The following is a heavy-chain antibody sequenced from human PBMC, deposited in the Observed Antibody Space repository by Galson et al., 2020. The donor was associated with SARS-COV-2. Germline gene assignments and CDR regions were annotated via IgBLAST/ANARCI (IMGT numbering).Heavy chain of an antibody. V-gene: IGHV1-69*13. CDR1: GGTFSSYA. J-gene: IGHJ3*02. D-gene: IGHD4-17*01. CDR3: ASGTVTYHDAFDI. Sequence: SVKVSCKASGGTFSSYAISWVRQAPGQGLEWMGGIIPIFGTANYAQKFQGRVTITADESTSTAYMELSSLRSEDTAVYYCASGTVTYHDAFDIWGQGTMVTVSS. CDR2: IIPIFGTA.